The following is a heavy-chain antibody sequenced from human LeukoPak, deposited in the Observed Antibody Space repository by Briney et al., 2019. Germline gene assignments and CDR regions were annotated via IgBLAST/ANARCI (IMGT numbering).Heavy chain of an antibody. CDR3: AKDWTSTIINYFDY. CDR1: GFAFSNYA. V-gene: IGHV3-23*01. J-gene: IGHJ4*02. D-gene: IGHD5-12*01. CDR2: ISGSGGST. Sequence: TGGSLRLSCVASGFAFSNYAMSWVRQTPGKGLEWVSSISGSGGSTHYADSVKGRFTISRDNSKNILYLQMNSLRAEDTAVYYCAKDWTSTIINYFDYWGQGTLVTVSS.